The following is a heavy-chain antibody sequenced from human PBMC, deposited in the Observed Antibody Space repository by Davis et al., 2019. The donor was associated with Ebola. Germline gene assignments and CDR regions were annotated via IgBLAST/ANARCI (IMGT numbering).Heavy chain of an antibody. CDR2: ISSSGSTI. V-gene: IGHV3-11*04. CDR1: GFTFSDYY. Sequence: GGSLRLSCAASGFTFSDYYMSWIRQAPGKGLEWVSYISSSGSTISYADSVKGRFTISRDNSKNTLYLEMSSLRAEDPAVYYCARAADSSGYFPHFWGQGTLVIVSS. D-gene: IGHD3-22*01. CDR3: ARAADSSGYFPHF. J-gene: IGHJ4*02.